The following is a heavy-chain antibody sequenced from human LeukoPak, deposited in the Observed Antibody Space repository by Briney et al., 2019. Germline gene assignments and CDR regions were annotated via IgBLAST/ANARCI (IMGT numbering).Heavy chain of an antibody. J-gene: IGHJ4*02. D-gene: IGHD6-19*01. V-gene: IGHV4-39*01. Sequence: SDPLSLTCTVSGGSISSSRYYWGWIRPPPGKGLEWIGSIYYSGSTYYNPPLKCRVTISVDTSKSQFSPKLSSVTAADTAVYYCARHGSAVVDYWGQGNLVTVSS. CDR1: GGSISSSRYY. CDR2: IYYSGST. CDR3: ARHGSAVVDY.